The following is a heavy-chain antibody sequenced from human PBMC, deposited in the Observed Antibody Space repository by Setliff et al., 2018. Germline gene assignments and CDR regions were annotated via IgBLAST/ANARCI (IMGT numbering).Heavy chain of an antibody. J-gene: IGHJ5*02. D-gene: IGHD3-9*01. CDR2: IIPIFGTA. V-gene: IGHV1-69*05. CDR3: ASNYDIPLYNWFDP. CDR1: GGTFSSYA. Sequence: GASVKVSCKASGGTFSSYAISWVRQAPGQGLEWMGGIIPIFGTANYAQKFQGRVTITTDESTSTAYMELSSLRSEDTAVYYCASNYDIPLYNWFDPWGQGTLVTFSS.